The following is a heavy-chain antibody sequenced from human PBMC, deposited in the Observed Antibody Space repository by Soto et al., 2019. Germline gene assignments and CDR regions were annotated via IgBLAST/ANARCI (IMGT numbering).Heavy chain of an antibody. Sequence: PSETLSLTCTVSGGSISSSSYYWGWIRQPPGKWLEWIGSIYYSGSTYYNPSLKSRVTISVDTSKNQFSLKLSSVTAADTAVYYCARELRARGFDYWGQGTLVTVSS. V-gene: IGHV4-39*02. J-gene: IGHJ4*02. CDR1: GGSISSSSYY. CDR3: ARELRARGFDY. CDR2: IYYSGST. D-gene: IGHD3-10*01.